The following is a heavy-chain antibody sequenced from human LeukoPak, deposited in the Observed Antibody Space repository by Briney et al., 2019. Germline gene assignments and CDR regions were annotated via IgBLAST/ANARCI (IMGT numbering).Heavy chain of an antibody. Sequence: GGSLRLSCAASGFTFTIYAMTWVRQAPGKGLEWVSLIIGDGSDTDYADSVKGRFTISRDNSKNTLYLQMNSLRAEDTAVYYCAKLAGSCRSRSCWYFDDWGQGTLVTVSS. V-gene: IGHV3-23*01. J-gene: IGHJ4*02. CDR3: AKLAGSCRSRSCWYFDD. CDR1: GFTFTIYA. D-gene: IGHD2-2*01. CDR2: IIGDGSDT.